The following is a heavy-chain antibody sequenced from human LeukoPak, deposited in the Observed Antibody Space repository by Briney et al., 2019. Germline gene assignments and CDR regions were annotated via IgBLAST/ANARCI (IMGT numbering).Heavy chain of an antibody. CDR2: ISPSGGST. CDR1: GYTFTSYY. Sequence: ASVKVSCKASGYTFTSYYMHWVRQAPGQGLEWMGIISPSGGSTSYAQKFQGRVTMTRDTSTSTVYMELSSLRSEDTAVYYCARGNIVVVPAAITYWFDPWGQGTLVTVSS. CDR3: ARGNIVVVPAAITYWFDP. D-gene: IGHD2-2*01. J-gene: IGHJ5*02. V-gene: IGHV1-46*01.